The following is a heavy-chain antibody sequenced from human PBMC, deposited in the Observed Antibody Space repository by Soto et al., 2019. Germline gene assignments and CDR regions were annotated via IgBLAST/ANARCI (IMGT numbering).Heavy chain of an antibody. CDR1: GFTCSDYC. CDR2: ISSSGSTI. V-gene: IGHV3-11*01. CDR3: ARVDPPAKS. D-gene: IGHD2-2*01. J-gene: IGHJ5*02. Sequence: GGSLRLPWAAAGFTCSDYCRGRIRQAPGKGLEWVSYISSSGSTIYYADSVKGRFTISRDNAKNSLYLQMNSLRAEDTAVYYCARVDPPAKSWGQGTLVTVSS.